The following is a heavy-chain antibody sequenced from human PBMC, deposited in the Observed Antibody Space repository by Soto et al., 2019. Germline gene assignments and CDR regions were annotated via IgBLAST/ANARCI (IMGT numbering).Heavy chain of an antibody. CDR2: VYSSGST. Sequence: QVQLQESGPGLVKPSETLSLTCTVSGASVSSGSYYWSWIRQPPGKGLEWIGYVYSSGSTKYNPSLKSRVTISVDTSKNQVSLKLSSVTAADTAMYYCARETWVGQQLHYFDYWGQGTLVTVSS. V-gene: IGHV4-61*01. J-gene: IGHJ4*02. D-gene: IGHD6-13*01. CDR1: GASVSSGSYY. CDR3: ARETWVGQQLHYFDY.